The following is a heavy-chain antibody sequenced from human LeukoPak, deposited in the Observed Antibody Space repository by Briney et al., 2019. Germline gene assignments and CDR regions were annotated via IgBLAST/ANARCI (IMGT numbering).Heavy chain of an antibody. D-gene: IGHD5-18*01. V-gene: IGHV4-59*11. J-gene: IGHJ4*02. CDR3: ATIKRGNIFGYFDF. Sequence: SETLSLTCAVSGASMNTHYWSWIRQPPGKGLEWIGYMLDTVTTKDNPSLKSRFTLSADTSKNQFSLRLTSVTAADTAVYYCATIKRGNIFGYFDFWGQGIPVTISS. CDR1: GASMNTHY. CDR2: MLDTVTT.